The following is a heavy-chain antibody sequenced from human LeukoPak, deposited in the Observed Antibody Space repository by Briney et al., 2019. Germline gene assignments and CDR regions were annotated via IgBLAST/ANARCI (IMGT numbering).Heavy chain of an antibody. CDR3: ARAKIAVAGNWEFDY. CDR2: IIPIFGTA. CDR1: GGTFSSYA. J-gene: IGHJ4*02. D-gene: IGHD6-19*01. V-gene: IGHV1-69*05. Sequence: SVKVSCKASGGTFSSYAISWVRQAPGQGLEWMGGIIPIFGTANYAQKFQGRVTITTDESTSTAYMELRSLRSEDTAVYYCARAKIAVAGNWEFDYWGQGTLVTVSS.